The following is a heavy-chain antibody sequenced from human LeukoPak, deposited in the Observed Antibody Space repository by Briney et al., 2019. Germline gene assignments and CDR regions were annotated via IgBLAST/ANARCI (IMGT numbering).Heavy chain of an antibody. CDR2: IYYSWST. CDR1: GGSISTYY. J-gene: IGHJ5*02. D-gene: IGHD6-13*01. V-gene: IGHV4-59*08. CDR3: ARNKVAAGSDWFDP. Sequence: PSETLSLTCTVSGGSISTYYWCWIRQPPREGREYIGDIYYSWSTNYPPSLKSRVTISVDTSQNQYSLKLSSVTAADTAVYYCARNKVAAGSDWFDPWGQGTLVGVSS.